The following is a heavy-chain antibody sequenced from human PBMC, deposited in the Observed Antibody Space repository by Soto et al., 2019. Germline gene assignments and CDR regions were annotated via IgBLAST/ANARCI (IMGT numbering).Heavy chain of an antibody. J-gene: IGHJ4*02. Sequence: SETLSLTCAVYGGSFSGYYWSWIRQPPGKGLEWIGEINHSGSTNYNPSLKSRVTISVDTSKNQFSLKLSSVTAADTAVYYCARYGDQERYYFDYWGQGTLVTVSS. CDR1: GGSFSGYY. D-gene: IGHD4-17*01. CDR2: INHSGST. V-gene: IGHV4-34*01. CDR3: ARYGDQERYYFDY.